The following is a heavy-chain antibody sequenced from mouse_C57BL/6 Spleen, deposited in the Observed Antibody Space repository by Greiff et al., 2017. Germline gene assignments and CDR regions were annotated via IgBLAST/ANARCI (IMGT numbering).Heavy chain of an antibody. CDR3: ARGTGDGYSAY. CDR2: INPSNGGT. J-gene: IGHJ3*01. Sequence: QVQLKQPGTELVKPGASVKLSCKASGYTFTSYWMHWVKQRPGQGLEWIGNINPSNGGTNYNEKFKSKATVTVDKSSSTAYMQLSSRTSEDSAFYYGARGTGDGYSAYWGQGTLVTVSA. D-gene: IGHD2-3*01. CDR1: GYTFTSYW. V-gene: IGHV1-53*01.